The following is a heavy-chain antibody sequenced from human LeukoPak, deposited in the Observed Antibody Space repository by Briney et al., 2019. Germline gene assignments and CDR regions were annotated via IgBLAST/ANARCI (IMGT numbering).Heavy chain of an antibody. Sequence: PGGSLRLSCAASAFTFSSYSMNWVRQAPGKGLEWVSSISSSGSYIYYADSVKGRFTISRDNAKNSLHLQMNSLRAEDTAVYYCARHPDGSLSLDYWGQGTLVTVSS. CDR3: ARHPDGSLSLDY. V-gene: IGHV3-21*01. D-gene: IGHD1-26*01. CDR2: ISSSGSYI. CDR1: AFTFSSYS. J-gene: IGHJ4*02.